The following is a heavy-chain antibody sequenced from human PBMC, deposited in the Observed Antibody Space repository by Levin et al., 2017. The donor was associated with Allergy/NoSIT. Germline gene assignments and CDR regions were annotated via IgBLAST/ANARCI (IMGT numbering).Heavy chain of an antibody. Sequence: GGSLRLSCAASGFTFSSYGMHWVRQAPGKGLEWVAVISYDGSNKYYADSVKGRFTISRDNSKNTLYLQMNSLRAEDTAVYYCARGGRESSGYKTYYFDYWGQGTLVTVSS. CDR3: ARGGRESSGYKTYYFDY. J-gene: IGHJ4*02. V-gene: IGHV3-30*03. CDR2: ISYDGSNK. CDR1: GFTFSSYG. D-gene: IGHD3-22*01.